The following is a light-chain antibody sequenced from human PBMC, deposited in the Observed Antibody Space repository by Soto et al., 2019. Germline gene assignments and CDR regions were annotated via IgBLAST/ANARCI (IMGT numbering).Light chain of an antibody. J-gene: IGLJ3*02. CDR1: TSNIAIHY. CDR2: RNH. Sequence: QSVLTQPPSASGTPGQRVTISCSGSTSNIAIHYVYWYQQLPGTAPKLLIYRNHDRPSGVPDRFSGSKSGTSASLTITGLQAEDEADYYCQSYDTSVSGARVFGGGTKVTVL. CDR3: QSYDTSVSGARV. V-gene: IGLV1-47*02.